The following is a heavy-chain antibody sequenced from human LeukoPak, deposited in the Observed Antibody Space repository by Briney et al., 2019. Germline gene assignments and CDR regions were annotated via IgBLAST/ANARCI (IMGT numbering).Heavy chain of an antibody. D-gene: IGHD2-2*01. CDR2: IYSGGST. J-gene: IGHJ2*01. Sequence: PGGSLRLSCAASGFTVSSNYMSWVRQAPGRGLEWVSVIYSGGSTYYADSVKGRFTISRDNSKNTLYLQMNSLRAEDTAVYYCAREASVTNWYFDLWGRGALVSVSS. V-gene: IGHV3-53*01. CDR3: AREASVTNWYFDL. CDR1: GFTVSSNY.